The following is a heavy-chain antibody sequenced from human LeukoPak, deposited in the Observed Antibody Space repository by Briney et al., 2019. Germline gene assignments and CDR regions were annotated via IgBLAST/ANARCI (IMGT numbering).Heavy chain of an antibody. CDR3: ARAPYESSGNLYYYYRLDV. CDR1: GFTFSSYA. Sequence: GGSLRLSCAASGFTFSSYAMHCVRQAPGKGLEWVAVISYDGSNKYYADSVKGRFTISRESSKNTVDLQMRSLRPEDTAVYYCARAPYESSGNLYYYYRLDVWGQGTTVTVAS. J-gene: IGHJ6*02. CDR2: ISYDGSNK. V-gene: IGHV3-30*15. D-gene: IGHD3-22*01.